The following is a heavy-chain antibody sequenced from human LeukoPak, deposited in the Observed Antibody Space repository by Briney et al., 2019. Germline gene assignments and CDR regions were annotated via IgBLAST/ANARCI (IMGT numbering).Heavy chain of an antibody. J-gene: IGHJ4*02. CDR3: AKTGGPGPGYYDSSGYEALDY. CDR1: GFTFNNYA. Sequence: PGGSLRLSCAASGFTFNNYAMSWVRQAPVKGLEWVATISGDGGRTYYADSVKGRFTISRDNSKNTLYLQMNSLRAEDTAVYYCAKTGGPGPGYYDSSGYEALDYWGQGTLVTVSS. CDR2: ISGDGGRT. D-gene: IGHD3-22*01. V-gene: IGHV3-23*01.